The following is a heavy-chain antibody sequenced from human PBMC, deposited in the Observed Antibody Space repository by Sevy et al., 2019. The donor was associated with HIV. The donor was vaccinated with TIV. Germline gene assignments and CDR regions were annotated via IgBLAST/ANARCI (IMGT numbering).Heavy chain of an antibody. CDR1: GFTFITYN. V-gene: IGHV3-21*06. CDR3: ARLRDDSSGFHLDY. Sequence: GGSLRLSCAASGFTFITYNMNWVRQAPGKGLEWVSSVSGSSNYIYYAESLKGRFIISRDNAKNTLYLQINSLRAEDTAVYYCARLRDDSSGFHLDYWGQGTLVTVSS. D-gene: IGHD3-22*01. CDR2: VSGSSNYI. J-gene: IGHJ4*02.